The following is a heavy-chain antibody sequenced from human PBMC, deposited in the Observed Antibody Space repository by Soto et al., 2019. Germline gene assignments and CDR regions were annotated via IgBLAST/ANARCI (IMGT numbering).Heavy chain of an antibody. V-gene: IGHV3-23*01. CDR1: VFTFSSYA. J-gene: IGHJ6*02. D-gene: IGHD2-15*01. CDR2: ISGSGGST. CDR3: AKANPSGYCSGGSCSLLHSYGMEV. Sequence: VGSLRLSCASSVFTFSSYAMSCVRHSPGKGLEWVSVISGSGGSTYYADSVKGRFTISRDNSNNTLYLQMNSLRVEDTAVYYCAKANPSGYCSGGSCSLLHSYGMEVWGQGTMVMVS.